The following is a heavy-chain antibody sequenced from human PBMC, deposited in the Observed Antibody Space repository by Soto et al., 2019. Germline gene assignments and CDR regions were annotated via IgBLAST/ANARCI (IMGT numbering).Heavy chain of an antibody. Sequence: QVQLVQSGAEVKKPGSSVKVSCKASGGTFSSYTISWVRQAPGQGLEWMGSIIPILGIANYAQKFQGRVTITADKSTSTAYMELSSLRSEDTAVYYCARDSCSGGSCYRLNQLVYWGQGTLVTVSS. CDR3: ARDSCSGGSCYRLNQLVY. D-gene: IGHD2-15*01. V-gene: IGHV1-69*08. J-gene: IGHJ4*02. CDR1: GGTFSSYT. CDR2: IIPILGIA.